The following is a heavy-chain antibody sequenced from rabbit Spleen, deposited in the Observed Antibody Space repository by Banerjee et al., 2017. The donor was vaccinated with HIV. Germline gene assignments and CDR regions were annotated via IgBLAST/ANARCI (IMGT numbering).Heavy chain of an antibody. CDR2: INIVTGKS. D-gene: IGHD1-1*01. V-gene: IGHV1S45*01. CDR1: GFTIDFGSYYY. CDR3: ARDLVAVIGWNFNL. J-gene: IGHJ4*01. Sequence: QEQLVESGGGLVQPEGSLTLTCKVSGFTIDFGSYYYMSWVRQAPGKGLEWIACINIVTGKSVYASWAKGRFTMSRTSSTTVTLQMTSLTVADTATYFCARDLVAVIGWNFNLWGQGTLVTVS.